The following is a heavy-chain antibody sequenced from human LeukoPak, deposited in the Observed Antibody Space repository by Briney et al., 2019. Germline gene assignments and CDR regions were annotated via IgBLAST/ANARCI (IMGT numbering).Heavy chain of an antibody. V-gene: IGHV3-23*01. CDR3: AKFPSENYYYYMDV. Sequence: GGSLRLSCAASGFTFRIYAMTWVRQAPGKGLEWVSAISGSGDNTYYADSVKGRLTISRDNSKNTLSLQMNSLRAEDTAVYYCAKFPSENYYYYMDVWGKGTTVTVSS. D-gene: IGHD1-14*01. CDR1: GFTFRIYA. J-gene: IGHJ6*03. CDR2: ISGSGDNT.